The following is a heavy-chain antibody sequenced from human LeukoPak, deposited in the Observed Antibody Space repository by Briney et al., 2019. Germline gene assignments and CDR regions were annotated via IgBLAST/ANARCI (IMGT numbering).Heavy chain of an antibody. CDR3: ASRSGAFDI. CDR2: IYPGDSHT. Sequence: PGESLKISCKGSGYSFTIYWIGWVRQMPGKGLEWMGIIYPGDSHTTYSPSFQGQVTISADKSISTAYLQWSSLRASDTAIYYCASRSGAFDIWGQGTMVTVSS. V-gene: IGHV5-51*01. CDR1: GYSFTIYW. J-gene: IGHJ3*02.